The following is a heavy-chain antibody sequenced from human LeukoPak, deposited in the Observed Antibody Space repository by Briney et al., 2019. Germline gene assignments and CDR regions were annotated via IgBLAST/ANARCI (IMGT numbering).Heavy chain of an antibody. D-gene: IGHD2-2*02. CDR3: ARASGDYLGYCSSTSCYRGAIWFDP. Sequence: SETLSLTCTVSGGSIRSYYWSWIRQPPGKGLEWIEYIYYSGSTNYNPSLKSRVTISVDTSKNQFSLKLSSVTAADTAVYCCARASGDYLGYCSSTSCYRGAIWFDPWGQGTLVTVSS. CDR1: GGSIRSYY. V-gene: IGHV4-59*08. CDR2: IYYSGST. J-gene: IGHJ5*02.